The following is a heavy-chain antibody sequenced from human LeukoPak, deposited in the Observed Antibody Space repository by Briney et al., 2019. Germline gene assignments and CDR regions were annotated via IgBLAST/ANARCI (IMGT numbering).Heavy chain of an antibody. J-gene: IGHJ4*02. CDR3: AKDQGYSSSCFPY. V-gene: IGHV3-30*18. D-gene: IGHD6-13*01. CDR1: GFTFSSYA. CDR2: ISYDGSNK. Sequence: QPGASLRLSCAASGFTFSSYAMSWVRQAPGKGLEWVAVISYDGSNKYYADSVKGRFTISRDNSKNTLYLQMNSLRAEDTAVYYCAKDQGYSSSCFPYWGQGTLVTVSS.